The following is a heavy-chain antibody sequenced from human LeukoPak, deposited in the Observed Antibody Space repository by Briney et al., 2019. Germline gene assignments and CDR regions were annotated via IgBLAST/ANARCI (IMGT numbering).Heavy chain of an antibody. CDR3: STDGRLTGRHGSFDS. CDR1: GFTFSNAW. D-gene: IGHD1-20*01. CDR2: IKSKTDGGTT. V-gene: IGHV3-15*07. Sequence: GGSLRLSCAASGFTFSNAWLHWVRQAPGKGLEWVGCIKSKTDGGTTVFAAPVKGRFTISRDDSKNTLYLQMSNLNTEDTAMYYCSTDGRLTGRHGSFDSWGQGTLVTVSS. J-gene: IGHJ4*02.